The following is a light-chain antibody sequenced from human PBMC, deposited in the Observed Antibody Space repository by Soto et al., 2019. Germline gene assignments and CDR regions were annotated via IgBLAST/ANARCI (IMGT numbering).Light chain of an antibody. J-gene: IGLJ3*02. CDR1: SSDVGSYSL. CDR3: CSYARSNWV. V-gene: IGLV2-23*01. Sequence: QLVLTQPASVSGSPGQSITISCTGTSSDVGSYSLVSWCQQHPGKAPKLMIYEGTKRPSGVSNRFSGSKSGNTASLTISGLQAEDEADYYCCSYARSNWVFGGGTKLTVL. CDR2: EGT.